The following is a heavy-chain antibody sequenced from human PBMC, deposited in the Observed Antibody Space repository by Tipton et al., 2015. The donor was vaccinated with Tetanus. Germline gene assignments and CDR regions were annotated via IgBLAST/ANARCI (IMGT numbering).Heavy chain of an antibody. D-gene: IGHD1-1*01. CDR3: ARRSLTNYGLDV. J-gene: IGHJ6*02. Sequence: GSLRLSCAASGFTFSRYWMSWVRQAPGKGLEWVANIKQDGSDKYYVDSVKGRFTISRDNAKNSLYLQMNSLRAEDTAVYFCARRSLTNYGLDVWGQGTPVTVSS. V-gene: IGHV3-7*01. CDR1: GFTFSRYW. CDR2: IKQDGSDK.